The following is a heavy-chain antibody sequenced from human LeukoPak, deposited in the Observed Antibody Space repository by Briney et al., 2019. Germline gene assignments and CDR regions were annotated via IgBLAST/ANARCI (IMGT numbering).Heavy chain of an antibody. V-gene: IGHV1-2*02. CDR3: ARVPRVIYGAFVWWFDP. CDR1: GYTFTGYY. J-gene: IGHJ5*02. Sequence: ASVKVSCKASGYTFTGYYMHWVRQAPGQGLEWMGWINPNSGGTNYAQKFQGRVTMARDTSIGTAYMELSRLRSDDTAVYYCARVPRVIYGAFVWWFDPWGQGTLVTVSS. CDR2: INPNSGGT. D-gene: IGHD3-16*02.